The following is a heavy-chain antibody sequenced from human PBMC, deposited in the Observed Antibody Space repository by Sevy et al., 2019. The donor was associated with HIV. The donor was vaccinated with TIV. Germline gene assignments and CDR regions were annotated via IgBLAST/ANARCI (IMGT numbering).Heavy chain of an antibody. Sequence: SETLSLTCTVSGGSISNYYWNWIRQPPGKGLEWIGYIYYSGGPNYNPSLRSRVTMSADTSKNQFSLKLSFVTAADTAMYYCARGNSGSYGWFDPWGQGTLVTVSS. D-gene: IGHD1-26*01. CDR1: GGSISNYY. CDR3: ARGNSGSYGWFDP. CDR2: IYYSGGP. V-gene: IGHV4-59*01. J-gene: IGHJ5*02.